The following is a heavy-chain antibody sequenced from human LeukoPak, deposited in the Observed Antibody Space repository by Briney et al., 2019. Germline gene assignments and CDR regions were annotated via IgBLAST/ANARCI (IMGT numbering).Heavy chain of an antibody. V-gene: IGHV3-30-3*01. Sequence: GSLRLSCAASGFTFSSYAIHWVRQAPGKGLEWVAVISYDGSNKYYADSVKGRFTISRDNSKNTLYLQMNSLRAEDTAVYYCARGGQWLVPTSDYWGQGTLVTVSS. CDR3: ARGGQWLVPTSDY. J-gene: IGHJ4*02. CDR2: ISYDGSNK. CDR1: GFTFSSYA. D-gene: IGHD6-19*01.